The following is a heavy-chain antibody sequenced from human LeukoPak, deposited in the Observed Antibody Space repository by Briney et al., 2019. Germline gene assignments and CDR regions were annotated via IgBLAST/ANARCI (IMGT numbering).Heavy chain of an antibody. CDR3: ARFGNYYDSSGYSLDY. CDR1: IGSISSSKW. D-gene: IGHD3-22*01. J-gene: IGHJ4*02. CDR2: IYLYGTT. Sequence: PSETLSLTCSVSIGSISSSKWWSWVRQSPVKGLEWIGEIYLYGTTNYNPSLKSRVTISVDTPKNHFSLKLSSVTAADTAVYFCARFGNYYDSSGYSLDYWGQGALVTVSS. V-gene: IGHV4-4*02.